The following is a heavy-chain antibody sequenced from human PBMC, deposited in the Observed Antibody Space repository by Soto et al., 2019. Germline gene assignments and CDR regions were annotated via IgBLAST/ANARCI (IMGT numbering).Heavy chain of an antibody. D-gene: IGHD5-12*01. V-gene: IGHV3-30*18. CDR2: ISYDGSNK. CDR1: GFTFSSYG. CDR3: AKCERRDGYNFPYYFDY. Sequence: GGSLRLSCAASGFTFSSYGMHWVRQAPGKGLEWVAVISYDGSNKYYADSVKGRFTISRDNSKNTLYLQMNSLRAEDMAVYYCAKCERRDGYNFPYYFDYWGQGT. J-gene: IGHJ4*02.